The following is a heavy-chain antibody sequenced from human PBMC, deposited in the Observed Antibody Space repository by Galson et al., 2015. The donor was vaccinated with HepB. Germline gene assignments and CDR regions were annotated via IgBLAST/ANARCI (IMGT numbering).Heavy chain of an antibody. D-gene: IGHD5-18*01. V-gene: IGHV3-21*01. J-gene: IGHJ4*02. Sequence: SLRLSCAASGFTFNNYSINWVRQTPGKGLEWVSFISTSYIYYADSVTGRFTISRDNAKNSLYLQMNGLRDEDTAVYYCARGSGYSYGPFDYWGQGTLVIVSS. CDR1: GFTFNNYS. CDR3: ARGSGYSYGPFDY. CDR2: ISTSYI.